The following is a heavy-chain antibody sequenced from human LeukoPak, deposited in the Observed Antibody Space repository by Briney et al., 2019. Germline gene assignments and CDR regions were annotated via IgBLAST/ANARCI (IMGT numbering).Heavy chain of an antibody. J-gene: IGHJ2*01. CDR1: GFTFSSYD. CDR3: ARAAYSSTWYSRYFDL. Sequence: GGSLRLSCAASGFTFSSYDIHWVRQATGKGLEWVSGVGTAGEIYYPGSVKGRFTISRENAKNSLYLQMNSLRAGDTAVYYCARAAYSSTWYSRYFDLWSRGTLVTVSS. D-gene: IGHD6-13*01. V-gene: IGHV3-13*01. CDR2: VGTAGEI.